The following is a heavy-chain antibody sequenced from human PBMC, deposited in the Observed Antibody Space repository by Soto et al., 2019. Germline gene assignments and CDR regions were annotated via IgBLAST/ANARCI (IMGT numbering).Heavy chain of an antibody. V-gene: IGHV4-34*01. CDR2: INHSGST. D-gene: IGHD2-21*01. Sequence: PSETLSLTCAVYGGSFSGSYWSWIRQPPGKGLEWIGEINHSGSTNYDPSLKSRVTISVDTSKNQFSLKLSSVTAADTAVYYCAIAPYYYYYGMDVWGQGTTVT. J-gene: IGHJ6*02. CDR1: GGSFSGSY. CDR3: AIAPYYYYYGMDV.